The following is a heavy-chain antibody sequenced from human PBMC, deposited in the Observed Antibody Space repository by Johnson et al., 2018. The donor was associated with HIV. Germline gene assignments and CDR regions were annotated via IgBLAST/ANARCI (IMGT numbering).Heavy chain of an antibody. CDR3: ARDRFGRGYYLGDAFDL. J-gene: IGHJ3*01. CDR1: GFTLDDYG. V-gene: IGHV3-30*19. Sequence: QAQLVESGGGLVQPGGSLRLSCAASGFTLDDYGIHWVRQAPGKGLEWVAVISFDGSNKFYADSMKGRFTISRDNFKNSLYLQMDSLRLEDMAVYYCARDRFGRGYYLGDAFDLWGQGTMVTVSS. CDR2: ISFDGSNK. D-gene: IGHD6-25*01.